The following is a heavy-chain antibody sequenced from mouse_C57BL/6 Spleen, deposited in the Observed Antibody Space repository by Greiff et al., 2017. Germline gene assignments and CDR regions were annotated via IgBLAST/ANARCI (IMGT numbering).Heavy chain of an antibody. Sequence: EVQGVESGGGLVKPGGSLKLSCAASGFTFSDYGLHWVRQAPEKGLEWVAYISSGSSTIYYADTLKGRFTISRDNATNTRFLQITRLRSENTAMYYCAITTVVYWYFDVWGTGTTVTVSS. D-gene: IGHD1-1*01. CDR3: AITTVVYWYFDV. CDR2: ISSGSSTI. J-gene: IGHJ1*03. V-gene: IGHV5-17*01. CDR1: GFTFSDYG.